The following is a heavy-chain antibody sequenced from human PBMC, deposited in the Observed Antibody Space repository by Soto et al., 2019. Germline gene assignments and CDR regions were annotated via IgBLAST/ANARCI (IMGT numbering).Heavy chain of an antibody. CDR2: MNPNSENT. Sequence: QVQLVQSGAEVKKPGASVKVSCTASGYTFTSYDINWVRQATGQGLEWMGWMNPNSENTGYAQKFQGRVIMTSDTSISTAYMELSSLTFDDTAVYYCARDPLCGGDCYYGQHFYYGLDVWGQGTTVTVSS. D-gene: IGHD2-21*02. V-gene: IGHV1-8*01. CDR1: GYTFTSYD. CDR3: ARDPLCGGDCYYGQHFYYGLDV. J-gene: IGHJ6*02.